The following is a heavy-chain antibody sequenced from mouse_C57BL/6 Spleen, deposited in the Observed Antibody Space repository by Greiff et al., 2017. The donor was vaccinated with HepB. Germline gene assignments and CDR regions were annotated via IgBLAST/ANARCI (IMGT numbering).Heavy chain of an antibody. CDR2: IDPETGGT. J-gene: IGHJ2*01. Sequence: VQLQESGAELVRPGASVTLSCKASGYTFTDYEMHWVKQTPVHGLEWIGAIDPETGGTAYNQKFKGKAILTADKSSSTAYMERRSLTSADSAVYYCTRGVYGYDFDYWGQGTTLTVSS. CDR1: GYTFTDYE. CDR3: TRGVYGYDFDY. D-gene: IGHD2-2*01. V-gene: IGHV1-15*01.